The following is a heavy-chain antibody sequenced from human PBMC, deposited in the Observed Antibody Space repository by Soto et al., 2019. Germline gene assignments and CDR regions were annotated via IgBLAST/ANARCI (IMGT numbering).Heavy chain of an antibody. J-gene: IGHJ4*02. CDR1: GASISTSSSYY. CDR2: IYYSGGT. V-gene: IGHV4-39*01. Sequence: SETLSLTCSVSGASISTSSSYYWGWIRQPPGKGLEWIGSIYYSGGTYFNPSLKSRFTMSIDTSKDQFSLTLSSVTAADTAIYYCARQYITVFGVINFKTALDYFDFWGQGALVTVSS. D-gene: IGHD3-3*01. CDR3: ARQYITVFGVINFKTALDYFDF.